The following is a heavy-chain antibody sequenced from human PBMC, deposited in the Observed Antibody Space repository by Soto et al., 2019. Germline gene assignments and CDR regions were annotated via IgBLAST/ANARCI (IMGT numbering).Heavy chain of an antibody. CDR1: GFTFSSYG. Sequence: GGSLRLSCAASGFTFSSYGMHWVRQAPGKGLEWVAVMSFDGSNKYYADSVKGRFTISRDNSKNTLYLQMNSLRAEDTSVYYCAKERSIPGRPTNPFSSSWQYYYYMDVWGKGTTVTVSS. CDR2: MSFDGSNK. D-gene: IGHD6-13*01. V-gene: IGHV3-30*18. CDR3: AKERSIPGRPTNPFSSSWQYYYYMDV. J-gene: IGHJ6*03.